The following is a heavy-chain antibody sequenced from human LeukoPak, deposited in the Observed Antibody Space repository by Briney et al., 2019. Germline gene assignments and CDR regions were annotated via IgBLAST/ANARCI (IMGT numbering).Heavy chain of an antibody. CDR3: ARVRKEKYYYGMGV. J-gene: IGHJ6*02. Sequence: GGSLRLSCAASGFTFSDYYMSWIRQAPGKGLEWVSYISSSGSTIYYADSVKGRFTISRDNAKNSLYLQMNSLRAEDTAVYYCARVRKEKYYYGMGVWGQGTTVTVSS. V-gene: IGHV3-11*01. CDR1: GFTFSDYY. CDR2: ISSSGSTI.